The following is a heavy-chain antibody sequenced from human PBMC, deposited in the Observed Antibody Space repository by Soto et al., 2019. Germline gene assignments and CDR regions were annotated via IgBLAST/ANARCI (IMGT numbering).Heavy chain of an antibody. Sequence: GGSLRLSCAASGFTFSSYAMSWVRQAPGKGLEWVSAISGSGGSTYYTDSVKGRFTISRDNSKNTLYLQMNSLRAEDTAVYYCAKVANGNGPPTFTMIVVAPTYYYGMDVWGQGTTVTVSS. CDR2: ISGSGGST. J-gene: IGHJ6*02. D-gene: IGHD3-22*01. V-gene: IGHV3-23*01. CDR1: GFTFSSYA. CDR3: AKVANGNGPPTFTMIVVAPTYYYGMDV.